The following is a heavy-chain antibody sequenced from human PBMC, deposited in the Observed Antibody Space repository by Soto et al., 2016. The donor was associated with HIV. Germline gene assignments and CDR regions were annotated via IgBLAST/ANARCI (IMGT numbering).Heavy chain of an antibody. CDR2: IRSRTYGGTT. V-gene: IGHV3-49*04. J-gene: IGHJ6*03. Sequence: EVQLLESGGGLVQPGRSLRLSCTTSGFTFSDYDMSWVRQAPGKGLEWVAFIRSRTYGGTTEYAASVKGRFTISRDDSKSIAYLQMNSLKTEDTAVYYCTREGGDYGDYGYYYYYYYYMDSGAKGPRSPSP. CDR1: GFTFSDYD. CDR3: TREGGDYGDYGYYYYYYYYMDS. D-gene: IGHD4-17*01.